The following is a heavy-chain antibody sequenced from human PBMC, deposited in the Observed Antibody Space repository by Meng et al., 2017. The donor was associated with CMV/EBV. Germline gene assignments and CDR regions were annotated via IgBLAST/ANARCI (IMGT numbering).Heavy chain of an antibody. CDR2: ISSSGGTI. V-gene: IGHV3-48*03. D-gene: IGHD3-3*01. CDR1: GFTCSSYE. Sequence: LSLTCAASGFTCSSYEMNWVRQAPGKGLEWVSYISSSGGTIYYADSVKGRFTISRDNAKNSLYLQMNSLRAEDTAVYYCAKVKFWSGPLDVWGQGTTVTVSS. CDR3: AKVKFWSGPLDV. J-gene: IGHJ6*02.